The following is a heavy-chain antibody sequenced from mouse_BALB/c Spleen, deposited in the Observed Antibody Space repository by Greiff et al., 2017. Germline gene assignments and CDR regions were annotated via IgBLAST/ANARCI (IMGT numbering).Heavy chain of an antibody. J-gene: IGHJ4*01. Sequence: QVQLQQPGAELVKPGTSVKLSCKASGYNFTSYWINWVKLRPGQGLEWIGDIYPGSGSTNYNEKFKSKATLTVDTSSSTAYMQLSSLASEDSALYYCARRGAYYGNLYYAMDYWGQGTSVTVSS. D-gene: IGHD2-10*01. V-gene: IGHV1-55*01. CDR1: GYNFTSYW. CDR2: IYPGSGST. CDR3: ARRGAYYGNLYYAMDY.